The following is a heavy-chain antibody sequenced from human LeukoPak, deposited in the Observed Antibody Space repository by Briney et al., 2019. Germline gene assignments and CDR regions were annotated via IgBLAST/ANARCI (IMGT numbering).Heavy chain of an antibody. J-gene: IGHJ4*02. CDR1: GGSFSGYY. V-gene: IGHV4-34*01. CDR3: ARGGVSSGWYDY. CDR2: INHSGST. Sequence: SETLSPTCAVYGGSFSGYYWSWIRQPPGKGLEWIGEINHSGSTNYNPSLKSRVTISVDTSKNQFSLKLSSVTAADTAVYYCARGGVSSGWYDYWGQGTLVTVSS. D-gene: IGHD6-19*01.